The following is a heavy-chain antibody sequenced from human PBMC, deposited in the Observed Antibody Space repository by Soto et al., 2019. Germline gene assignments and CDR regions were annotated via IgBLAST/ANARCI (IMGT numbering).Heavy chain of an antibody. CDR2: IYYSGST. Sequence: SETLSLTCTVSGGSISSGGYYWSWIRQHPGKGLEWIGYIYYSGSTYYNPSLKSRVTISVDTSKNQFSLKLGSVTAADTAVYYCARIWGPSTGYYYYYGMDVWGQGTTVTVSS. CDR3: ARIWGPSTGYYYYYGMDV. D-gene: IGHD3-10*01. J-gene: IGHJ6*02. CDR1: GGSISSGGYY. V-gene: IGHV4-31*03.